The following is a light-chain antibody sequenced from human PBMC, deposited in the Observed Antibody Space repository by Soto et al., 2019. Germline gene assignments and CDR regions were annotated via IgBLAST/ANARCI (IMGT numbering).Light chain of an antibody. CDR3: QQYDAWPFT. Sequence: EIVMTQSPATLSVSPGERATLSCRASETVSSNLAWYQQKLGQAPRLLIYGASTRATGIPARYSGSGSGTEFVLTISSLQSEDFAIYYCQQYDAWPFTFGGGTKVDI. V-gene: IGKV3-15*01. CDR2: GAS. J-gene: IGKJ4*01. CDR1: ETVSSN.